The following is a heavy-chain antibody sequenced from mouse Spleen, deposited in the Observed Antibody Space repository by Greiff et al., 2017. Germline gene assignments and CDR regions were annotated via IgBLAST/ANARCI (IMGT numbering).Heavy chain of an antibody. D-gene: IGHD3-3*01. CDR3: TRGDGSFDY. CDR2: IDPETGGT. V-gene: IGHV1-15*01. CDR1: GYTFTDYE. Sequence: QVQLQQSGAELGRPGASVTLSCKASGYTFTDYEMHWVKQTPVHGLEWIGAIDPETGGTAYNQKFKGKAILTADKSSSTAYMELRSLTSEDSAVYYCTRGDGSFDYWGQGTTLTVSS. J-gene: IGHJ2*01.